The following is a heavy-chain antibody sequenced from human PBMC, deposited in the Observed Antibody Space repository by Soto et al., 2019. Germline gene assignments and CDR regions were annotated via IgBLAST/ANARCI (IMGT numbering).Heavy chain of an antibody. CDR1: GFTFSSYW. CDR2: MKHDGSDK. D-gene: IGHD6-19*01. J-gene: IGHJ4*02. V-gene: IGHV3-7*01. Sequence: GGSLRLSCAASGFTFSSYWMTWVRQAPGKGLEWVAYMKHDGSDKYYVDSMKGRFTISRDNAKNSLYLQMNSLRVEDTAVYYCARVRVGSGWSFDYWGEGTLVTVSS. CDR3: ARVRVGSGWSFDY.